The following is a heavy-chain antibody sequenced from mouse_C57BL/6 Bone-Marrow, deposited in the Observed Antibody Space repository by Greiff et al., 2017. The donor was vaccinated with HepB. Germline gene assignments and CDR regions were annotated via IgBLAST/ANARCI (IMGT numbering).Heavy chain of an antibody. J-gene: IGHJ4*01. CDR3: ARDAYGNYERGYAMDY. Sequence: EVQRVESGPGLVKPSQSLSLTCSVTGYSITSGYYWNWIRQFPGNKLEWMGYISYDGSNNYNPSLKNRISITRDTSKNQFFLKLNSVTTEDTATYYCARDAYGNYERGYAMDYWGQGTSVTVSS. V-gene: IGHV3-6*01. CDR1: GYSITSGYY. D-gene: IGHD2-10*02. CDR2: ISYDGSN.